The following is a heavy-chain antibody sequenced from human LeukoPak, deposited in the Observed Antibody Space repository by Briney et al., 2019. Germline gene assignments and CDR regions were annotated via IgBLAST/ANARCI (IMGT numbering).Heavy chain of an antibody. D-gene: IGHD6-13*01. V-gene: IGHV1-2*02. J-gene: IGHJ6*02. Sequence: ASVKVSCKASGYTFTGYYMHWVRQAPGQGLEWMGWINPNSGGTNYAQKFQGRVTMTRNTSISTAYMELSSLRSEDTAVYYCATGGPYSSSWYSNYYYYYGMDVWGQGTTVTVSS. CDR1: GYTFTGYY. CDR2: INPNSGGT. CDR3: ATGGPYSSSWYSNYYYYYGMDV.